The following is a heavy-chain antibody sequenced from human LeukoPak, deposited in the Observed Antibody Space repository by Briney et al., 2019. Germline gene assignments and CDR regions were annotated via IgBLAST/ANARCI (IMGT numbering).Heavy chain of an antibody. D-gene: IGHD3-10*01. CDR3: ARETPLRFGELLGHFDY. CDR2: INRDGSQE. CDR1: GFSFSSHW. J-gene: IGHJ4*02. Sequence: GGSLRLSCVASGFSFSSHWISWVRQAPGMGLDWVAHINRDGSQEFYVDSVRGRFAISRDNAKDSLYLQMNSLRVEDTAMYYCARETPLRFGELLGHFDYWGQGTLVTVSS. V-gene: IGHV3-7*01.